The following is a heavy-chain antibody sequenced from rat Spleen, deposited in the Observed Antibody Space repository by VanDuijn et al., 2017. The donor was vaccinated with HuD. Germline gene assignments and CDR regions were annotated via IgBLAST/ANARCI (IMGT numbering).Heavy chain of an antibody. Sequence: EVQLVESGGGLVQPGRSLKLSCAASGFTFSSFPMAWVRQAPTKGLEWVATISTRGGSTYYGDSVKGRFTISRDNAKSILSLQMNSLRSEDTATYYCARHWNDDYFDYWGQGDMVTVSS. J-gene: IGHJ2*01. CDR1: GFTFSSFP. CDR2: ISTRGGST. V-gene: IGHV5-46*01. CDR3: ARHWNDDYFDY.